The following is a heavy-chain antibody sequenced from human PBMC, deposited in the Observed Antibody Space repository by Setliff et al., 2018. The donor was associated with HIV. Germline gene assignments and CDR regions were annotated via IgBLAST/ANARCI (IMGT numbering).Heavy chain of an antibody. Sequence: PSETLSLTCTVSGGSISSYYWSWIRQPPGKGLEWIGYIYYSGSTNYNPSLKSRVTISTDTSKNQFSLNVRSVTAADTAVYYCARHSDYYGSGGSYDFWGQGMLVTVSS. CDR2: IYYSGST. J-gene: IGHJ4*02. CDR1: GGSISSYY. V-gene: IGHV4-59*13. D-gene: IGHD3-22*01. CDR3: ARHSDYYGSGGSYDF.